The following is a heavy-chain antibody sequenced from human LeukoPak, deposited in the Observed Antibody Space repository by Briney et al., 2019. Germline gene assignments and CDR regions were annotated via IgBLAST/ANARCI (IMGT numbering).Heavy chain of an antibody. CDR1: GFTFGDYA. CDR2: ISSSGDTT. V-gene: IGHV3-23*01. Sequence: GVSLRLSCAASGFTFGDYAMTWVRQAPGKGLEWVSAISSSGDTTYYADSVKGRFTISRDNFKNTLYLQMNFLRAEDTAVYYCAKGRGILSPDYWGQGTLVTVSS. J-gene: IGHJ4*02. CDR3: AKGRGILSPDY. D-gene: IGHD2-15*01.